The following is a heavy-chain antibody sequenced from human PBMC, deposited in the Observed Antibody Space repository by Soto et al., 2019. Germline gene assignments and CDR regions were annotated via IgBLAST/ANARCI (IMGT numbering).Heavy chain of an antibody. CDR1: GFTFSSYW. Sequence: GGSLRLSCASTGFTFSSYWMHWVRQAPGKGLVWVPGINGDGSTTRYADSVKGRFTISRDNAENTLYLQMNSLRVEDTAVYYCATLVAGTKVLDYWSQGTLVTVSS. CDR2: INGDGSTT. J-gene: IGHJ4*02. CDR3: ATLVAGTKVLDY. V-gene: IGHV3-74*01. D-gene: IGHD2-15*01.